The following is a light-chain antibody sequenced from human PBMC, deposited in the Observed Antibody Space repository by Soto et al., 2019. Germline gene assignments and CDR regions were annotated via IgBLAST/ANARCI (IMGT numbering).Light chain of an antibody. CDR3: QTWCTGKAV. V-gene: IGLV4-69*01. Sequence: QLVLTQSPSASASLGASVKLTCTLSSGHSSYAIAWHQQQPEKGPRYLMKVNSDGSHSKGDGIPDRFSGSSSGAERYLTISSLQSEDEADYYCQTWCTGKAVFGGGTQLTVL. CDR1: SGHSSYA. CDR2: VNSDGSH. J-gene: IGLJ7*01.